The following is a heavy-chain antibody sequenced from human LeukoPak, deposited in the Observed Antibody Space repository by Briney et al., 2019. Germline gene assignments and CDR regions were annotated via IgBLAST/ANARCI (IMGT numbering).Heavy chain of an antibody. V-gene: IGHV3-21*01. D-gene: IGHD3-22*01. CDR2: ISTSSSYI. Sequence: GGSLRLSCAASGFTFSSYSMNWVRQAPGKGLEWVSSISTSSSYIYYADSVKGRFTISRDNAKNSLYLQMNSLRAEDTAAYYCARDLSPYYYDSSGYYRHWFDPWGQGTLVTVSS. CDR1: GFTFSSYS. CDR3: ARDLSPYYYDSSGYYRHWFDP. J-gene: IGHJ5*02.